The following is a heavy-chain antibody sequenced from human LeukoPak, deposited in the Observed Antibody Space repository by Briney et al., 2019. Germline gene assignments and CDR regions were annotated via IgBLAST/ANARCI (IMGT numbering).Heavy chain of an antibody. CDR3: ARDRVARGSYGMDV. Sequence: SETLSLTCTVSGGSIGSYYWSWIRQPPGKGLEWIGYIYYSGSTNYNPSLKSRVTISVDTSKNQFSLKLSSVTAADTAVYYCARDRVARGSYGMDVWGQGTTVTVSS. V-gene: IGHV4-59*01. J-gene: IGHJ6*02. CDR1: GGSIGSYY. D-gene: IGHD2-15*01. CDR2: IYYSGST.